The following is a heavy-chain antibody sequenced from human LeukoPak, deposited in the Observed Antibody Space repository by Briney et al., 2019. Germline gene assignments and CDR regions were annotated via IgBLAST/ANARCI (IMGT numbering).Heavy chain of an antibody. CDR1: GYTFTGYN. CDR3: ARVRGDYGDNEMLRY. CDR2: INPNSGDT. D-gene: IGHD4-17*01. J-gene: IGHJ4*02. Sequence: ASVKVSCKASGYTFTGYNMHWVRQAPGQGLEWMGWINPNSGDTNYAQKFQGRATMTRYTSISTAYMELGRLRSDDTAVYYCARVRGDYGDNEMLRYWGQGTLVTVSS. V-gene: IGHV1-2*02.